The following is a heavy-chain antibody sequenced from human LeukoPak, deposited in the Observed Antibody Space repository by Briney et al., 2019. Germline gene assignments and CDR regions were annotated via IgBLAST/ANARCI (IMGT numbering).Heavy chain of an antibody. D-gene: IGHD1-26*01. CDR1: GFTVSSYY. V-gene: IGHV3-53*01. CDR2: IYSAGST. CDR3: ARANSGSHSYFQH. J-gene: IGHJ1*01. Sequence: GGSLRLSCAASGFTVSSYYMTWVRQAPGKGLEWVSIIYSAGSTYYADSVKGRFTISRDNSKNTLYLQVDNLRAVDTAVYYCARANSGSHSYFQHWGQGTLVTVSS.